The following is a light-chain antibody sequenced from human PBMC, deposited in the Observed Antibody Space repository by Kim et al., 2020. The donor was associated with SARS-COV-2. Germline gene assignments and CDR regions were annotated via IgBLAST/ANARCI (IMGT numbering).Light chain of an antibody. Sequence: LGQTIRISCQGDNLRSNYVSWYQQKPGQAPVLLIYGKNYRPSGIPDRFSGSSSGNSASLTITGAQAEDEADYYCNSRDSSGNHWVFGGGTQLTVL. J-gene: IGLJ3*02. V-gene: IGLV3-19*01. CDR3: NSRDSSGNHWV. CDR2: GKN. CDR1: NLRSNY.